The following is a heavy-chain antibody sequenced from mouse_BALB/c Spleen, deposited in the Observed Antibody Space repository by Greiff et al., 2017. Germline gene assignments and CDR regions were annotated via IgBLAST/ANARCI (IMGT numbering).Heavy chain of an antibody. Sequence: EVKVVESGGGLVKPGGSLKLSCAASGFTFSSYAMSWVRQTPEKRLEWVATISSGGSYTYYPDSVKGRFTISRDNAKNTLYLQMSSLRSEDTAMYYCARDDGYYFDYWGQGTTLTVSS. D-gene: IGHD2-3*01. J-gene: IGHJ2*01. CDR2: ISSGGSYT. CDR1: GFTFSSYA. V-gene: IGHV5-9-3*01. CDR3: ARDDGYYFDY.